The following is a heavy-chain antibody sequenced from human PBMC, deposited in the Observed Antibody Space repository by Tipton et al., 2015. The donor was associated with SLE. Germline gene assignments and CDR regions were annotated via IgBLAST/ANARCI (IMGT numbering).Heavy chain of an antibody. D-gene: IGHD1-26*01. CDR3: ARDEMLLAQDAFEI. CDR2: ISSTSSYT. J-gene: IGHJ3*02. V-gene: IGHV3-21*03. Sequence: GSLRLSCVAPGFTLSVYSMNWVRQAPGKGLEWVSFISSTSSYTFYADSVKGRFTISRDNAKNSLFLQMNTLRAEDTAIYFCARDEMLLAQDAFEIWGQGTMVTVSS. CDR1: GFTLSVYS.